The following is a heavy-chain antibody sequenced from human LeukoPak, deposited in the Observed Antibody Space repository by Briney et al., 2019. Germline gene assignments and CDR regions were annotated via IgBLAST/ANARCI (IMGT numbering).Heavy chain of an antibody. Sequence: GGSLRLSCAASGFTFSSYAMSWVRQAPGKGLEWVSAISGSGGSTYYADSVKGRFTISRDNSKNTLYLQMYSLRAEDTAVYYCAKDREPTNYYSTRGFDYWGQGTLVTVSS. CDR2: ISGSGGST. CDR1: GFTFSSYA. D-gene: IGHD3-10*01. CDR3: AKDREPTNYYSTRGFDY. J-gene: IGHJ4*02. V-gene: IGHV3-23*01.